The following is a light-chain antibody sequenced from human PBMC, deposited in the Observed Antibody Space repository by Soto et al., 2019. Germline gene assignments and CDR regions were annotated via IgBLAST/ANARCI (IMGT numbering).Light chain of an antibody. CDR2: KAS. V-gene: IGKV1-5*03. CDR1: QSINSW. J-gene: IGKJ1*01. Sequence: DFQMTQSPSTLSASVGDRVTITCRASQSINSWLAWYQQKPGKAPKLLIYKASNLESGVPSRFSGSESGTEFTLTISSLQPDDIATYYCQQYYGPWTFGQGTKVEIK. CDR3: QQYYGPWT.